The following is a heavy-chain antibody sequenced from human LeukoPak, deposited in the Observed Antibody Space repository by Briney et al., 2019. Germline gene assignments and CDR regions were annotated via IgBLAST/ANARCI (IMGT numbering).Heavy chain of an antibody. CDR2: IYPGDSDT. CDR3: ARQSGDCSSTSCYSAY. D-gene: IGHD2-2*01. Sequence: GESLKISCKGSGYSFASYWIAWVRQMPGKGLEWMGIIYPGDSDTRYSPSFQGQVTISADKSISTAYLQWSSLKASDTAIYYCARQSGDCSSTSCYSAYWGQGTLVTVSS. CDR1: GYSFASYW. J-gene: IGHJ4*02. V-gene: IGHV5-51*01.